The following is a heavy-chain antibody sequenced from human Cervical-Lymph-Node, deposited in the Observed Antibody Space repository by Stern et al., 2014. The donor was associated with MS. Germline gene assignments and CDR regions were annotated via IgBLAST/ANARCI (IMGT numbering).Heavy chain of an antibody. Sequence: VQLVESGAEVKKPGASVKVSCKASGYSFTGYFLHWVRQAPGQGLWWMGWINPNSGDTNYAQKFHGRVTMTRDSSSSTAYMELSSLRSDDTAVYYCARDGRSSYGSGSYYSSGYWGQGTLVTVSS. CDR2: INPNSGDT. CDR1: GYSFTGYF. D-gene: IGHD3-10*01. V-gene: IGHV1-2*02. J-gene: IGHJ4*02. CDR3: ARDGRSSYGSGSYYSSGY.